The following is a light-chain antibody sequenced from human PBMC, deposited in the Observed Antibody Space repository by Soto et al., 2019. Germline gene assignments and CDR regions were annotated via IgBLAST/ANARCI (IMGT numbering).Light chain of an antibody. Sequence: QSALTQPASVSGSPGQSITISCTGTSRDVGDYNFVSWYQQHPGKAPKLMIYEVSNRPSGVSNRFSGSKSANTASLTISGLQAEDEADYYCSSFTGRTTLWLFGGGTKVTVL. CDR3: SSFTGRTTLWL. V-gene: IGLV2-14*01. CDR2: EVS. CDR1: SRDVGDYNF. J-gene: IGLJ3*02.